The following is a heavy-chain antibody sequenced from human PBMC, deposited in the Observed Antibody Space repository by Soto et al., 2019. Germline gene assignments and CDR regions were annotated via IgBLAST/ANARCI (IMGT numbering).Heavy chain of an antibody. J-gene: IGHJ4*02. Sequence: QVQLQQWGAGLLKPSETLSLTCAVYGGSFSGYYWSWIRQPPGKGLEWIGEINHSGSTNYNPSLKSRVTISVDTSKNQFSLKLSSVTAADTAVYYCARDRIVVVPAAMPLRHWGQGTLVTVSS. CDR1: GGSFSGYY. CDR3: ARDRIVVVPAAMPLRH. CDR2: INHSGST. V-gene: IGHV4-34*01. D-gene: IGHD2-2*01.